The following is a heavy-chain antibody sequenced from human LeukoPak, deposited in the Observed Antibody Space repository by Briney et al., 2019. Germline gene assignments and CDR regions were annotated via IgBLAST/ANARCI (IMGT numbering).Heavy chain of an antibody. CDR3: ARGYSSGWYPFHY. Sequence: SETLSLTCTVSGGSISSSYWSWIRQPAGKGLEWIGRIYTSGSIDYNPSLESRVTISVDKSKNQLSLRLTSVTAADTAVYYCARGYSSGWYPFHYWGQGTLVTVSS. J-gene: IGHJ4*02. D-gene: IGHD6-19*01. CDR1: GGSISSSY. V-gene: IGHV4-4*07. CDR2: IYTSGSI.